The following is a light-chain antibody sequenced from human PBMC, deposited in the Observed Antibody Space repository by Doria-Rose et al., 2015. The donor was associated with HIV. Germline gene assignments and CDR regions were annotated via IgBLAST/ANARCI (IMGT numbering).Light chain of an antibody. CDR2: GKH. CDR3: NSRDSSGNHLEV. CDR1: SLRLYY. J-gene: IGLJ2*01. V-gene: IGLV3-19*01. Sequence: SSELSQEPAVSVASGQTVRITCQGDSLRLYYATWYQQKPGQAPALVIYGKHNRPSGIPDRFSGSSSGNTASLTITGAQAEDEAVYFCNSRDSSGNHLEVFGGGTKLTVL.